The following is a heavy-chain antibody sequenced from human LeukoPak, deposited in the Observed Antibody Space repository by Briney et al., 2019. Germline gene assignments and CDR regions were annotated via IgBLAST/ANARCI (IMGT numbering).Heavy chain of an antibody. Sequence: PGGSLRLSCAASGFTFSSYAMSWVRQAPGKGLEWVSAISGSGGSTYYADSVKGRFTISRDNSKSTLYMQMNSLRAEDTAIYYCAKVLLSSSWYADYWGQGTLVTVSS. CDR3: AKVLLSSSWYADY. D-gene: IGHD6-13*01. CDR2: ISGSGGST. CDR1: GFTFSSYA. J-gene: IGHJ4*02. V-gene: IGHV3-23*01.